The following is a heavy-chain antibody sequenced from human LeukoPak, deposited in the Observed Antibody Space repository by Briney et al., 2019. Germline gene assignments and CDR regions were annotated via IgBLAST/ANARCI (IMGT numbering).Heavy chain of an antibody. CDR1: GFTFSSFG. V-gene: IGHV3-23*01. CDR2: ISGSGGST. J-gene: IGHJ4*02. Sequence: GGSLRLSCAASGFTFSSFGMSWVRQAPGKGLDWVSAISGSGGSTYHADSVKGRFTISRDNSKNTLYLQMSSLRSEDTAVYYCAKDRWGSIASLDSWGQGTLVTVSS. D-gene: IGHD6-6*01. CDR3: AKDRWGSIASLDS.